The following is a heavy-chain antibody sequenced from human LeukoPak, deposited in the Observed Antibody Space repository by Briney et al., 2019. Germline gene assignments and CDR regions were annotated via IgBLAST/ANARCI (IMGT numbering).Heavy chain of an antibody. V-gene: IGHV3-33*01. Sequence: GGSLRLSCAASGFTFSSYGMHWVRQASGKGLEWVAVIWYDGSNKYYADSVKGRFTISRDNSKNTLYLQMNSLRAEDTAVYYCARELPALDAFDIWGQGTMVTVSS. CDR2: IWYDGSNK. J-gene: IGHJ3*02. D-gene: IGHD2-2*01. CDR1: GFTFSSYG. CDR3: ARELPALDAFDI.